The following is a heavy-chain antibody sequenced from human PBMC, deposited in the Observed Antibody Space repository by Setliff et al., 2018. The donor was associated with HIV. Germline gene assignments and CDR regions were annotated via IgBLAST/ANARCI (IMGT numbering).Heavy chain of an antibody. CDR2: INRDVSTI. D-gene: IGHD1-26*01. Sequence: GGSLRRPCAAAGVRFSDYWMHWVRLVAGKGLVWVSRINRDVSTIKYEDSVKGRFTISRDNAKNTLYLQMNSLRAEDTAFYYCSRRHGLSGCSSLKVGSFDIWGHGTLVTVSS. CDR3: SRRHGLSGCSSLKVGSFDI. J-gene: IGHJ3*02. CDR1: GVRFSDYW. V-gene: IGHV3-74*03.